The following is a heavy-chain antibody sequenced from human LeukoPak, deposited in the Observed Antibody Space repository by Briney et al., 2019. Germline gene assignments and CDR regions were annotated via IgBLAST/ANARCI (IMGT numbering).Heavy chain of an antibody. CDR2: IKQDGSEK. CDR1: GFTFSSYW. D-gene: IGHD3-10*01. V-gene: IGHV3-7*01. Sequence: GGSLRPSCAASGFTFSSYWMSWVRQAPGKGLEWVANIKQDGSEKYYVDSVKGRFTISRDNAKNSLYLQMNSLRAEDTAVYYCAREAAGSSADAFDIWGQGTMVTVSS. CDR3: AREAAGSSADAFDI. J-gene: IGHJ3*02.